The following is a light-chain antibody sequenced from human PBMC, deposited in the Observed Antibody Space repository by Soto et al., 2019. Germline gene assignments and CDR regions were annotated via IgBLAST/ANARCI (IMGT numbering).Light chain of an antibody. Sequence: QSVLTQPASVSGSPGQSITISCTGTSNDVGGYAYVSWYQQYPGKAPKLVISEVSNRPSGVPARFSGSSSGTSASLAISDLQSEDEADYYCAAWDETLSGPVFGGGTKVTVL. J-gene: IGLJ2*01. V-gene: IGLV2-14*01. CDR3: AAWDETLSGPV. CDR2: EVS. CDR1: SNDVGGYAY.